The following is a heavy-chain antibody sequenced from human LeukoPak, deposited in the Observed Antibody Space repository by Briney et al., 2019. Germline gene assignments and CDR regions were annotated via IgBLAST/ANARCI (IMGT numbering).Heavy chain of an antibody. CDR3: ARVGRGDTYGYVDY. D-gene: IGHD5-18*01. V-gene: IGHV3-66*01. J-gene: IGHJ4*02. CDR2: LYSGGNT. Sequence: GRSLRLSCAASGFTVSSNYMSWVRQTPGKGLAWVSVLYSGGNTYYADSVKGRFTISRDNSKNMLFLQMNSLRAEDTAVYYCARVGRGDTYGYVDYWGQGTLVTVSS. CDR1: GFTVSSNY.